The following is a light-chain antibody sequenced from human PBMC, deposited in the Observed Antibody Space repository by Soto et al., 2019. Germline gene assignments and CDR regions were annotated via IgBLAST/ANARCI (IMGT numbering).Light chain of an antibody. Sequence: EIVMTQSPATLSVSPGERATLSCRASQSVSSNLAWYQQKPGQAPRLLTYGASTRATGIPARFSGSGSGTEFTLTISSLQSEDFAVYYCQQRSNWGLTFGGGTKVDI. CDR1: QSVSSN. CDR2: GAS. CDR3: QQRSNWGLT. V-gene: IGKV3-15*01. J-gene: IGKJ4*01.